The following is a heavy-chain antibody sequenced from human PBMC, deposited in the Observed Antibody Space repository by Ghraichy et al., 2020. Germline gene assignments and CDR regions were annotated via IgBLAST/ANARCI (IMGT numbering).Heavy chain of an antibody. CDR1: GGSISRSSYY. J-gene: IGHJ4*02. D-gene: IGHD5-18*01. V-gene: IGHV4-39*01. CDR3: ARHRLDTALVDS. CDR2: IFYNGDT. Sequence: SQTLSLTCNVSGGSISRSSYYWGWIRQAPGKTPEWIGAIFYNGDTYYNLSLKSRVTISVDTSKNQFSLKVNSVTAVDTAVYYCARHRLDTALVDSWGQGTLVTVSS.